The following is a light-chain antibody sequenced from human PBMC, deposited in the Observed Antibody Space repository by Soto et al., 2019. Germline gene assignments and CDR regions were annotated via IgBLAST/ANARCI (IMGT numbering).Light chain of an antibody. CDR2: GAS. V-gene: IGKV3-20*01. CDR1: QSVSSGF. J-gene: IGKJ5*01. CDR3: QQYGSSPPT. Sequence: EIVLTQSPGTLSLSPGERATLSCRASQSVSSGFLAWYQQKPGQAPRLLIYGASSRATGIPDRFSGSGSGTDFTLTISRLGPEDFAVYYCQQYGSSPPTFGQGTRLEIK.